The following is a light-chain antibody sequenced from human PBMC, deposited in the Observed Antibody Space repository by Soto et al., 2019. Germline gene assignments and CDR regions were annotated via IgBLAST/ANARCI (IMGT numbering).Light chain of an antibody. J-gene: IGKJ1*01. CDR3: QQYASFWT. V-gene: IGKV1-5*03. CDR2: KAS. Sequence: DIQMTQSPSTLSASVGDRVTITCRATQSISNSLAWYQQKPGKAPKLLIYKASSLESGVPSRFSVSGSGTEFTLTITSLQPDDFATYYCQQYASFWTFGQGTKVEIK. CDR1: QSISNS.